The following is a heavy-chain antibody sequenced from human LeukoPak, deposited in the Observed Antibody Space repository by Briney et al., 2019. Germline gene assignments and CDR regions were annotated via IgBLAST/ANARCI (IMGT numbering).Heavy chain of an antibody. V-gene: IGHV4-59*01. D-gene: IGHD2-2*01. CDR3: ARDGGPYCSSTSCFYMDV. CDR1: GGSISSYY. J-gene: IGHJ6*03. CDR2: IYYSGST. Sequence: SETLSLTCTVSGGSISSYYWSWIRQPPGKGLEWIGYIYYSGSTNYNPSLKSRVTISVDTSKNQFSLKLSSVTAADTAVYYCARDGGPYCSSTSCFYMDVWGKGTTVTVSS.